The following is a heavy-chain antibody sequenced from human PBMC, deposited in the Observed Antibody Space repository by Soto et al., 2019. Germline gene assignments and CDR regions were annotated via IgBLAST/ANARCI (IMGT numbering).Heavy chain of an antibody. CDR1: GFTFSSYS. D-gene: IGHD5-12*01. Sequence: EVQLVESGGGLVKPGGSLRLSCAASGFTFSSYSMNWVRQAPGKGLEWVSSISSSSSYIYYADSVKGRFTISRDNAKNSRYLQMNSLRADDTAVYYCARDVATGRYYYGMALWGQGTTVAVSS. V-gene: IGHV3-21*01. CDR3: ARDVATGRYYYGMAL. CDR2: ISSSSSYI. J-gene: IGHJ6*02.